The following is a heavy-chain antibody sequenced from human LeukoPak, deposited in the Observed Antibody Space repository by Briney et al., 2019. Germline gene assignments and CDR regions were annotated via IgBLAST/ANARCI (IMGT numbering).Heavy chain of an antibody. V-gene: IGHV3-30*18. J-gene: IGHJ4*02. CDR2: VSYDGNNK. CDR1: GSTFRSYG. CDR3: AKDFLAADFFDH. Sequence: GGSLRLSCAAPGSTFRSYGMHWVRQAPGKGLEWVALVSYDGNNKFYADSVKGRFTISRDNSKDTLYLQMNSLRAEDTAIYYCAKDFLAADFFDHWGQGTLVTVSS.